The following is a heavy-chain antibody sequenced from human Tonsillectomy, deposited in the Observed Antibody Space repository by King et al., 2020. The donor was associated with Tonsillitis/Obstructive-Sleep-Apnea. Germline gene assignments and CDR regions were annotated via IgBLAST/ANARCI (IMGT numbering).Heavy chain of an antibody. CDR2: IYYSGRT. CDR1: GGSISSYY. Sequence: VQLQESGPGLVKPSETLSLTCTVSGGSISSYYWSLIRQPPRKGREWIGYIYYSGRTNDHPSLKSLVTISVDTSKNSFSLKLSSVTAANTAVYYCARETVTTVTKRTYYFDYWGQGTLVTVSS. CDR3: ARETVTTVTKRTYYFDY. V-gene: IGHV4-59*01. D-gene: IGHD4-17*01. J-gene: IGHJ4*02.